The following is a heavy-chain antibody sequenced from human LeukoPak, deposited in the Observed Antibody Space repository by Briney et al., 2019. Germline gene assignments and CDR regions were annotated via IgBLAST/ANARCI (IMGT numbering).Heavy chain of an antibody. CDR3: AKGLDYFDY. D-gene: IGHD6-19*01. V-gene: IGHV3-30*18. CDR2: ISYGGSNK. Sequence: TGGSLRVSCAASGFTFSSYGMLWVRQAPGKGLEWVAVISYGGSNKYYADSVKGRFTISRDNSKNTLYLQMNSLRTEDTAVYYCAKGLDYFDYWGQGTLVTVSS. CDR1: GFTFSSYG. J-gene: IGHJ4*02.